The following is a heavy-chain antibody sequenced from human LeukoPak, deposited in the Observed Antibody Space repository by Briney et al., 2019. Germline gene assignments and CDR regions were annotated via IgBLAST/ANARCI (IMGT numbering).Heavy chain of an antibody. CDR2: VSAGNTNP. D-gene: IGHD5-24*01. CDR3: AMSVEMAAIPSFDY. Sequence: ASVKVSCKTSGYMFTPHHIHWMRQAPGQRLEWLGWVSAGNTNPEYSQKFQGRIIITRDTSASTSYMELSSLRSEDTAVYYCAMSVEMAAIPSFDYWGQGTLLTVSS. V-gene: IGHV1-3*01. J-gene: IGHJ4*02. CDR1: GYMFTPHH.